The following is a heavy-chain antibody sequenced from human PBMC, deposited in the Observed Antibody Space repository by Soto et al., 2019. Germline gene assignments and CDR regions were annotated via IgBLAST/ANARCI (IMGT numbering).Heavy chain of an antibody. Sequence: PGGSLRLSCSASGFSFNMYGVHWVRQTPGKGLQYVSAISSSGDSTYYADSVKGRFIISRDNSKNTLYLQMSSLRVEDTAVYYCARDGSGYDLGAYYYYGMDVWGQGTTVTV. D-gene: IGHD5-12*01. CDR1: GFSFNMYG. V-gene: IGHV3-64D*06. CDR2: ISSSGDST. CDR3: ARDGSGYDLGAYYYYGMDV. J-gene: IGHJ6*02.